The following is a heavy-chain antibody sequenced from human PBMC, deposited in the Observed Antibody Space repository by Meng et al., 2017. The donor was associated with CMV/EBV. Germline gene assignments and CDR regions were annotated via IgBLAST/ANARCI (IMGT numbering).Heavy chain of an antibody. J-gene: IGHJ6*02. Sequence: GGSLRLSCAASGFTFSSYAMSWVRQAPGKGLEWVSAISGSGGSTYYADSVKGRFTISRDNAKNSLYLQMNSLRAEDTAVYYCARGESSWSGYYLYYGMDVWGQGTTVTVSS. CDR2: ISGSGGST. CDR3: ARGESSWSGYYLYYGMDV. D-gene: IGHD3-3*01. CDR1: GFTFSSYA. V-gene: IGHV3-23*01.